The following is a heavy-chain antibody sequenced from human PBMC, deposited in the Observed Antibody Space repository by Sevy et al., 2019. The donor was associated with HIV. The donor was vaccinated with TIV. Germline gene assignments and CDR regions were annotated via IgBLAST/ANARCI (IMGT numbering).Heavy chain of an antibody. CDR1: GGSISSYY. Sequence: SETLSLTCTVSGGSISSYYWSWIRQPPGKGLEWIGYIYYSGSTNYNPSLKSRVTISVDTSKNQFSLKLSSLTAADTAVYYCAGIPTTYYYDSSGYYPPQGWFDPWGQGTLVTVSS. CDR3: AGIPTTYYYDSSGYYPPQGWFDP. J-gene: IGHJ5*02. D-gene: IGHD3-22*01. V-gene: IGHV4-59*01. CDR2: IYYSGST.